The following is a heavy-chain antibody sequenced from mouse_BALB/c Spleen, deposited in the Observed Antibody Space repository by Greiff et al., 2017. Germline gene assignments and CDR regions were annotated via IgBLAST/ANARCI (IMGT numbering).Heavy chain of an antibody. J-gene: IGHJ4*01. CDR2: ISTYYGDA. V-gene: IGHV1S137*01. D-gene: IGHD1-1*01. Sequence: VQLQQSGAELVRPGVSVKISCKGSGYTFTDYAMHWVKQSHAKSLEWIGVISTYYGDASYNQKFKGKATMTVDKSSSTAYMELARLTSEDSAIYYCARGTITTVVAYYYAMDYWGQGTSVTVSS. CDR1: GYTFTDYA. CDR3: ARGTITTVVAYYYAMDY.